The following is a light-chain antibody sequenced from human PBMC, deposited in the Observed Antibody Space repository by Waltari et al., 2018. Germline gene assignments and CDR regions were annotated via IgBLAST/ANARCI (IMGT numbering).Light chain of an antibody. V-gene: IGKV3-20*01. CDR2: GAS. CDR1: QSVSSSY. CDR3: QQYGSSPWT. Sequence: EIVLTPSPGTLSFSPGERATLSCRASQSVSSSYLAGYQQKPGQAPSVLIHGASNRATGIPDRFSGSGSGTDFTLTISRLEPEDFAVYYCQQYGSSPWTFGQGTKVEIK. J-gene: IGKJ1*01.